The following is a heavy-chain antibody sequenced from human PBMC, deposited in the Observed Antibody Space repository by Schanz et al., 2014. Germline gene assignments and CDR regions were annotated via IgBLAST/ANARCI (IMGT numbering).Heavy chain of an antibody. D-gene: IGHD3-16*01. CDR1: GYSFTTYG. Sequence: QLMQSGSEVRKPGASVRVSCKASGYSFTTYGLNWVRQAPGQGPEWMGWISAFDDKTDYAQNFQGRLIMTTDTSTATGYMELRGLRSDDTAVYYCARETTMITCDAFDVWGQGTMVTVAS. J-gene: IGHJ3*01. CDR3: ARETTMITCDAFDV. V-gene: IGHV1-18*01. CDR2: ISAFDDKT.